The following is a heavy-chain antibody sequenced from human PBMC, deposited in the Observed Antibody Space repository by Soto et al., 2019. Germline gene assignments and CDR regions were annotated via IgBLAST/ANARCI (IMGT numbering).Heavy chain of an antibody. CDR1: GFTFSSYA. D-gene: IGHD3-10*01. J-gene: IGHJ4*02. CDR2: ISYDGSNK. CDR3: ARDQRITMVRGVFGH. Sequence: AGGSLRLSCAASGFTFSSYAMHWVRQAPGKGLEWVAVISYDGSNKYYADSVKGRFTISRDNSKNTLYLQMNSLRAEDTAVYYCARDQRITMVRGVFGHWGQGTLVTVSS. V-gene: IGHV3-30-3*01.